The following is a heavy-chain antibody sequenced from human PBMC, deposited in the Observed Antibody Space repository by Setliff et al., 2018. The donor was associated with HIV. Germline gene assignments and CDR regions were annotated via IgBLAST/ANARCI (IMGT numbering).Heavy chain of an antibody. CDR3: ARDLRGTQSSDY. Sequence: SETLSLTCAVFGGSFSDFYWSWIRQPPGKGLEWIGEISYSGSTNYNPSLKSRVTISVDTSKNQFSLKLRSVTAADTAVYYCARDLRGTQSSDYWGQGTLVTVSS. CDR2: ISYSGST. CDR1: GGSFSDFY. J-gene: IGHJ4*02. V-gene: IGHV4-34*01. D-gene: IGHD1-1*01.